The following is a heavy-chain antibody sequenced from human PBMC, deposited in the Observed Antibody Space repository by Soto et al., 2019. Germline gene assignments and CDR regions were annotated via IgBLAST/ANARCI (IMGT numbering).Heavy chain of an antibody. CDR2: IDPSDSYT. Sequence: GESLKISCKGSGYSFTSYWISWVRQMPGKGLEWTGRIDPSDSYTNYSPSFQGHVTISADKSISTAYLQWSSLKASDTAMYYCASGHSGYDPYGMDVWGQGTTVTVSS. CDR3: ASGHSGYDPYGMDV. J-gene: IGHJ6*02. D-gene: IGHD5-12*01. CDR1: GYSFTSYW. V-gene: IGHV5-10-1*01.